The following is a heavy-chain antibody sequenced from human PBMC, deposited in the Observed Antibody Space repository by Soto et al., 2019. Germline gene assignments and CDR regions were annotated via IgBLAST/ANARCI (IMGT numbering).Heavy chain of an antibody. Sequence: QLQLQESGSGLVKPSQTLSLTCAVSGGSISSGGYSWSWIRQPPGKGLEWIGYIYHSGSTYYNPSLKSRVTISTDRSKNQFSLKLSSVTAADTAVYYCAREQIWLGGNWFDPWGQGTLVTVSS. CDR1: GGSISSGGYS. CDR3: AREQIWLGGNWFDP. J-gene: IGHJ5*02. D-gene: IGHD3-10*01. V-gene: IGHV4-30-2*01. CDR2: IYHSGST.